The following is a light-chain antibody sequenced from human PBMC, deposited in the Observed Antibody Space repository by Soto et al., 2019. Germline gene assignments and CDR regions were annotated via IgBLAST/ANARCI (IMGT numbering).Light chain of an antibody. CDR1: SSDVGSYNL. J-gene: IGLJ2*01. CDR3: CSYAGSSIHVV. Sequence: QSALTHPASVSGSPGQSITISCTGTSSDVGSYNLVSWYQQHPGKAPKLMIYEGSKRPSGVSNRFSGSKSGNTASLTISGLQAEDEADYYCCSYAGSSIHVVFGGGTKLTVL. V-gene: IGLV2-23*01. CDR2: EGS.